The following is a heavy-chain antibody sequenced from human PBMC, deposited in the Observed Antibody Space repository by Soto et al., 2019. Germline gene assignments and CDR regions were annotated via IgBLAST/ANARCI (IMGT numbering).Heavy chain of an antibody. CDR1: GFTFSSYA. CDR2: ISYDGSNK. V-gene: IGHV3-30-3*01. D-gene: IGHD3-3*01. J-gene: IGHJ4*02. Sequence: QVQLVESGGGVVQPGRSLRLSCAASGFTFSSYAMHWVRQAPGKGLEWVAVISYDGSNKYYADSVKGRFTISRDNSKNRLNLQMNSLRAEDTAVYYCARVGNDFWSGYSTPFDYWGQGTLVTVSS. CDR3: ARVGNDFWSGYSTPFDY.